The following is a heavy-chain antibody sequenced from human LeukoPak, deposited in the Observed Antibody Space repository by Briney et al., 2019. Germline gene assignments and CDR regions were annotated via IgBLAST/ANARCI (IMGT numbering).Heavy chain of an antibody. J-gene: IGHJ1*01. D-gene: IGHD4-17*01. CDR2: ISGSGGRI. CDR1: GFTFSSYA. CDR3: AKDQDWPNDYGDSGYFQH. V-gene: IGHV3-23*01. Sequence: GGSLRLSCAASGFTFSSYAMSWVRQAPGKGLEWVSAISGSGGRIYYADSVKGRFTISRDNSRSTLYLQMNSLRAEDTAVYYCAKDQDWPNDYGDSGYFQHWGQGTVVTVSS.